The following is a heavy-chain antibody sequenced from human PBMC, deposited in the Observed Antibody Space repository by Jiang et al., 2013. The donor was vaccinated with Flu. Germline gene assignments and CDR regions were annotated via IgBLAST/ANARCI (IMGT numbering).Heavy chain of an antibody. CDR2: INTNTGNP. D-gene: IGHD1-1*01. Sequence: QSGSELKKPGASVKVSCKASGYNFGNFPMNWVRQAPGQGLEWLGWINTNTGNPTYAQGFAGQLVFSLDASVSTAYLQINSLKAADTAVYYCARVGASATTLDYWGQGTLVTISS. J-gene: IGHJ4*02. V-gene: IGHV7-4-1*02. CDR1: GYNFGNFP. CDR3: ARVGASATTLDY.